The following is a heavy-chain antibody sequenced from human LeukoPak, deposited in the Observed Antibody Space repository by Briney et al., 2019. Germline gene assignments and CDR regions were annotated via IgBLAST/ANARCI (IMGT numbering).Heavy chain of an antibody. J-gene: IGHJ4*02. D-gene: IGHD3-22*01. CDR3: ARDRLGYYDSDY. CDR2: ISGSGGST. Sequence: PGGSLRLSCAASGFTFSSYAMSWVRQAPGKGLEWVSAISGSGGSTYYADSVKGRFTISRDNAKNSLYLQMNSLRAEDTAVYYCARDRLGYYDSDYWGQGTLVTVSS. V-gene: IGHV3-23*01. CDR1: GFTFSSYA.